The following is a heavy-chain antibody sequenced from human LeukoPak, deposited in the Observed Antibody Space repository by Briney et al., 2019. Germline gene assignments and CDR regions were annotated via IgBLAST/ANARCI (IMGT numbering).Heavy chain of an antibody. J-gene: IGHJ6*04. CDR1: GGSFSGYY. D-gene: IGHD3-10*01. V-gene: IGHV4-34*01. CDR2: INHSGSSI. CDR3: ARGLTYPYGSGSPYAMDV. Sequence: SEALSPTCAVYGGSFSGYYWSWIRQSPGKGLEWIGEINHSGSSINYNPSLKSRITISVDTSKNQFSLKLSSVTAADTAVYYCARGLTYPYGSGSPYAMDVWGKGTPVTVSS.